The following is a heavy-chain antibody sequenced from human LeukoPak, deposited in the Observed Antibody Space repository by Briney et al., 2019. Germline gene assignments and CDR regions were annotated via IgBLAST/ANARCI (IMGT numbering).Heavy chain of an antibody. CDR1: GGSISSYY. CDR2: IYTSGST. CDR3: ARAHPYYDSSGYPLTKYYFDY. Sequence: SETLSLTCTVSGGSISSYYLSWIRQPAGKGLEWIGRIYTSGSTNYNPSLKSRVTMSVDTSKNQFSLKLSSVTAADTAVYYCARAHPYYDSSGYPLTKYYFDYWGQGTLVTVSS. D-gene: IGHD3-22*01. V-gene: IGHV4-4*07. J-gene: IGHJ4*02.